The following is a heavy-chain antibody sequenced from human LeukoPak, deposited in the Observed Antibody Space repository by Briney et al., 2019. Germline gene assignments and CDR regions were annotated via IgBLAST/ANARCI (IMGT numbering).Heavy chain of an antibody. J-gene: IGHJ3*02. V-gene: IGHV4-4*07. Sequence: PSETLSLTCTVSGGSISSYYWSWIRQPAGKGLEWIGRIYTSGSTNYNPSLKSRVTMSVDTSKNQFSLKLSSVTAADTAVYYCARVILLEPPNRDAFDIWGQGTMVTVSS. D-gene: IGHD2-8*02. CDR3: ARVILLEPPNRDAFDI. CDR2: IYTSGST. CDR1: GGSISSYY.